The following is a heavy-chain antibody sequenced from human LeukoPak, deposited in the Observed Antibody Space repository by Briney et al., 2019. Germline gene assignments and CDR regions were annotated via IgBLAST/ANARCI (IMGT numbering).Heavy chain of an antibody. J-gene: IGHJ3*02. CDR2: INPSGGST. CDR1: GYTFTSYY. V-gene: IGHV1-46*01. Sequence: ASVKVSCKASGYTFTSYYMHWVRQAPGQGLEWMGIINPSGGSTSYAQKFQGRVTMTRDMSTSTVYMELSSLRSEDTAVSYCARDLVGATWAFDIWGQGTMVTVSS. CDR3: ARDLVGATWAFDI. D-gene: IGHD1-26*01.